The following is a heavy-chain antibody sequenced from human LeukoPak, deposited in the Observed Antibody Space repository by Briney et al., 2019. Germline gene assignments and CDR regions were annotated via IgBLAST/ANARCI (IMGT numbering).Heavy chain of an antibody. J-gene: IGHJ4*02. CDR1: GFTVSSNY. D-gene: IGHD6-19*01. CDR3: ARGQVGSRWLARSYFDY. CDR2: INHSGST. V-gene: IGHV4-34*01. Sequence: GSLRLSCAASGFTVSSNYMSWVRQPPGKGLEWIGEINHSGSTNYNPSLKSRVTISVDTSKNQFSLKLSSVTAADTAVYYCARGQVGSRWLARSYFDYWGQGTLVTVSS.